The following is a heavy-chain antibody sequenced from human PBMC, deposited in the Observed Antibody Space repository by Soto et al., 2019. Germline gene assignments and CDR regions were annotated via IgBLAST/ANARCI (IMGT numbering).Heavy chain of an antibody. V-gene: IGHV1-58*01. Sequence: RQLVQSGPEVKKPGTSVKVSCKASGFTLTTSAVMWVRQARGQRLEWIGWILAGSGDAYYAQNFQDRVTITRDKPTSTAFMELSSLRSEDTAVYYCTMCSDGDNHSPFSYYHGLDVWGQGTTVIVSS. CDR1: GFTLTTSA. J-gene: IGHJ6*02. CDR3: TMCSDGDNHSPFSYYHGLDV. CDR2: ILAGSGDA. D-gene: IGHD2-21*02.